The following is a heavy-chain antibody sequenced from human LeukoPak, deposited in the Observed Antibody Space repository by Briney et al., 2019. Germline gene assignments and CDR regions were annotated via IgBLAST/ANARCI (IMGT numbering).Heavy chain of an antibody. J-gene: IGHJ6*02. CDR1: GGSFSGYY. Sequence: SSETLSLTCAVYGGSFSGYYWSWIRQPPGKGLEWIGEINHSGSTNYNPSLKSRVTISVDTSKNQFSLKLSSVSAADTAVYYCARGRSVGYSYGYQKYYYYGMDVWGQGTTVTVSS. V-gene: IGHV4-34*01. CDR2: INHSGST. CDR3: ARGRSVGYSYGYQKYYYYGMDV. D-gene: IGHD5-18*01.